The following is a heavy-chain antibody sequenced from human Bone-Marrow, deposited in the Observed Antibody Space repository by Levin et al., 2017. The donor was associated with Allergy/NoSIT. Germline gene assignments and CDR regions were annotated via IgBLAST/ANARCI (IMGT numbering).Heavy chain of an antibody. D-gene: IGHD6-13*01. CDR3: ARSYSSSWTGTH. J-gene: IGHJ4*02. Sequence: GESLKISCAASGFTFSSYAMHWVRQAPGKGLEWVAVISYDGSNKYYADSVKGRFTISRDNSKNTLYLQMNSLRAEDTAVYYCARSYSSSWTGTHWGQGTLVTVSS. V-gene: IGHV3-30-3*01. CDR2: ISYDGSNK. CDR1: GFTFSSYA.